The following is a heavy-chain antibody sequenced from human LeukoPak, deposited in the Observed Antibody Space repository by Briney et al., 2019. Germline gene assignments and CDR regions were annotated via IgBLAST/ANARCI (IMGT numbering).Heavy chain of an antibody. Sequence: GGSLRLSCAASGFTFSSYSMNWVRQAPGKGLEWVSSISSSSSYIYYADSVKGRFTISRDNAKNSLYLQMNSLRAEDTAVYYCAKMSRYGYGMDVWGQGTTVTVSS. CDR2: ISSSSSYI. D-gene: IGHD1-1*01. V-gene: IGHV3-21*01. J-gene: IGHJ6*02. CDR3: AKMSRYGYGMDV. CDR1: GFTFSSYS.